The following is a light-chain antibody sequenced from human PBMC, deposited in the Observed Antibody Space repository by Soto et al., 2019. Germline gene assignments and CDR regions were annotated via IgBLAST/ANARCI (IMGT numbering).Light chain of an antibody. CDR3: QQHINRLS. Sequence: EIVLTQSPATLSLSPGERATLSCSASQRVSNYLAWYQQNPGQAPRLLIYDASNRATGIPARFSGSGSGTDFTLTISTLEPEDFAVNYCQQHINRLSFGGGTKVEIK. V-gene: IGKV3-11*01. CDR2: DAS. CDR1: QRVSNY. J-gene: IGKJ4*01.